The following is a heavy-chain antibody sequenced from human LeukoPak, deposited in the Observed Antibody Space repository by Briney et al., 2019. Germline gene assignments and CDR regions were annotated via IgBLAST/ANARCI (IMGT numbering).Heavy chain of an antibody. D-gene: IGHD3-22*01. J-gene: IGHJ4*02. V-gene: IGHV3-23*01. CDR3: ANSDYDSSGYYGGFDY. CDR2: ISGSGGST. CDR1: GFTFSSYA. Sequence: PGGSLRLSCAASGFTFSSYAMSWVRQAPGKGPEWVSAISGSGGSTYYADSVKGRFTISRDNSKNTLYLQMNSLRAEDTAVYHCANSDYDSSGYYGGFDYWGQGTLVTVSS.